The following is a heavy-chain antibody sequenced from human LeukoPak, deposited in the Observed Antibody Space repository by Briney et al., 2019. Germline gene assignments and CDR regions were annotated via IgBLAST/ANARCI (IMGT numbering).Heavy chain of an antibody. CDR3: ARDGYDSSGYYFNY. J-gene: IGHJ4*02. Sequence: GGSLRLSCAASGFTFSSYGMHWVRQAPGRGLEWVAVIWYDGSNKYYADSVKGRFTISRDNSKNTLYLQMNSLRAEDTAVYYCARDGYDSSGYYFNYWGQGTLVTVSS. D-gene: IGHD3-22*01. CDR1: GFTFSSYG. V-gene: IGHV3-33*08. CDR2: IWYDGSNK.